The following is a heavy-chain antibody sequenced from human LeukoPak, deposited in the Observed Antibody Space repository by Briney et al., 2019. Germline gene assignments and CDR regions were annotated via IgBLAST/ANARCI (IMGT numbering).Heavy chain of an antibody. J-gene: IGHJ4*02. CDR2: INHSGST. V-gene: IGHV4-34*01. CDR3: ARRTAYYDFWSGYYLDY. Sequence: PSETLSLTCAVYGGSFSGYYWSWIRQPPGKGLEWIGEINHSGSTNYNPSLKSRVTISVDTSKNQFSLKPSSVTAADTAVYYCARRTAYYDFWSGYYLDYWGQGTLVTVSS. CDR1: GGSFSGYY. D-gene: IGHD3-3*01.